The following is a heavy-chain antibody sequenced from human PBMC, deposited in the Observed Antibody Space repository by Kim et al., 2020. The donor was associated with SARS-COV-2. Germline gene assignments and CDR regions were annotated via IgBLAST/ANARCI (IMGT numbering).Heavy chain of an antibody. J-gene: IGHJ4*02. CDR2: IIPIFGTA. D-gene: IGHD2-15*01. CDR1: GGTFSSYA. CDR3: AVSRRSWWLGYYFDY. V-gene: IGHV1-69*13. Sequence: SVKVSCKASGGTFSSYAISWVRQAPGQGLEWMGGIIPIFGTANYAQKFQGRVTITADESTSTAYMELSSLRSEDTAVYYCAVSRRSWWLGYYFDYWGQGTLVTVSS.